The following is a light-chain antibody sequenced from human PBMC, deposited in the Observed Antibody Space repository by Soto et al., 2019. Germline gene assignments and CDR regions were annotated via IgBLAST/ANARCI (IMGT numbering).Light chain of an antibody. J-gene: IGKJ3*01. CDR1: QSVTTSY. CDR3: QQYGSSPFT. Sequence: EIVLTQSPGTLSLSPGERLTLSCRASQSVTTSYVAWYQHKPGQAPRLLIYGASTKATGTPDRFNGSGSGTDFTLTISRLEPEDFAVDYCQQYGSSPFTFGPGTKVDFK. CDR2: GAS. V-gene: IGKV3-20*01.